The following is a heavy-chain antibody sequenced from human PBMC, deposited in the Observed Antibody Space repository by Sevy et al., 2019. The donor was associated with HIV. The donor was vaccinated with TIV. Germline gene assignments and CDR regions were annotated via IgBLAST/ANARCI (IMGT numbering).Heavy chain of an antibody. CDR3: ARDPPGIAATGGG. D-gene: IGHD6-13*01. CDR1: GFTVSNNY. V-gene: IGHV3-53*01. J-gene: IGHJ4*02. Sequence: GGSLRLSCAASGFTVSNNYMNWVRQAPGKGLEWVSLIYSGGTTHYVDSVKGRFTISRNHSKNTLYLQMTSLRAEDTAIYYCARDPPGIAATGGGWGQGTLVTVSS. CDR2: IYSGGTT.